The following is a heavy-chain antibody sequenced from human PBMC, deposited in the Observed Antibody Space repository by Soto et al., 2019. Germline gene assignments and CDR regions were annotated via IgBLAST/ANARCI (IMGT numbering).Heavy chain of an antibody. Sequence: SETLSLACAVYGGSFSGYYWSWIRQPPGKGLEWIGEINHSGSTNYNPSLKSRVTISVDTSKNQFSLKLSSVTAADTAVYYCAESSDYYYMAVWGKGTTVTVSS. V-gene: IGHV4-34*01. D-gene: IGHD6-6*01. CDR2: INHSGST. J-gene: IGHJ6*03. CDR1: GGSFSGYY. CDR3: AESSDYYYMAV.